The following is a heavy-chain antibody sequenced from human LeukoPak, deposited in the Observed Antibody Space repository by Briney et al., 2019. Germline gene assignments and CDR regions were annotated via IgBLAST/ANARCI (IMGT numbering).Heavy chain of an antibody. V-gene: IGHV1-8*01. CDR3: ARDPGGNYDFWSGSPTYYFDY. D-gene: IGHD3-3*01. CDR2: MNPNSGNT. CDR1: GYTFTSYD. Sequence: ASVKVSCMASGYTFTSYDINWVRQATGQGLEWMGWMNPNSGNTGYAQKFQGRVTMTRNTSISTAYMELSSLRSEDTAVYYCARDPGGNYDFWSGSPTYYFDYWGQGTLVTVSS. J-gene: IGHJ4*02.